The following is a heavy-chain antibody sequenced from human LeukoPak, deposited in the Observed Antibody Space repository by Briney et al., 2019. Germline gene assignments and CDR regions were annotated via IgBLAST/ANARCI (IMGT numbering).Heavy chain of an antibody. J-gene: IGHJ3*02. CDR2: ISSSGSTI. V-gene: IGHV3-48*03. D-gene: IGHD1-26*01. CDR1: GFTFSSYE. CDR3: ARDLPPEGGSSYKEQDAFDI. Sequence: GGSLRLSCAASGFTFSSYEMNWVRQAPGKGLEWVSYISSSGSTIYYADSVKGRFTISRDNAKNSLYLQMNSLRAEDTAVYYCARDLPPEGGSSYKEQDAFDIWGQGTMVTVSS.